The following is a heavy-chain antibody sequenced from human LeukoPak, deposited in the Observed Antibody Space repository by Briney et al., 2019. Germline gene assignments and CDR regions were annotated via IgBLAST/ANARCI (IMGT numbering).Heavy chain of an antibody. Sequence: SETLSLTCAVYGGSFSGYYWSWIRQPPGKGLEWIGDINHSGSTNYNPSLKSRVTISVDTSKNQFSLKLSSVTAADKAVYYCARGWSSRYAFDIWGQGAMVTVSS. CDR2: INHSGST. CDR1: GGSFSGYY. J-gene: IGHJ3*02. CDR3: ARGWSSRYAFDI. D-gene: IGHD6-13*01. V-gene: IGHV4-34*01.